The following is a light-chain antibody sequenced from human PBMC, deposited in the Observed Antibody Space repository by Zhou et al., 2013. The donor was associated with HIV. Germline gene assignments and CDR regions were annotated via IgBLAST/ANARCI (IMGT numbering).Light chain of an antibody. CDR2: TAS. V-gene: IGKV1-39*01. Sequence: DIQVTQSPSSLSASVGDRVTISCRTSQSIDGYLNWYQQRPGKAPKLLIYTASNLQSGVPSRFSGSGYGTDFTLTISSLQPEDFANSYCLHYPSAFGGGTNVE. J-gene: IGKJ4*01. CDR1: QSIDGY. CDR3: LHYPSA.